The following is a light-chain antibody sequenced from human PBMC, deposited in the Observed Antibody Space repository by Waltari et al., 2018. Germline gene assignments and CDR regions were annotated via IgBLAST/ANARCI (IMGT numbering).Light chain of an antibody. CDR2: KVS. V-gene: IGKV2-30*02. J-gene: IGKJ1*01. CDR3: LQATHWPPWT. Sequence: DVVMAQSRLSLSVTLGQPASILCRPTQSLVHSDGNTYLNWFQQRPGHSPRRLIYKVSSRDAGVPDRFSGSGSGTDFTLKISRVEADDVGIYYCLQATHWPPWTFGQGTKVEIK. CDR1: QSLVHSDGNTY.